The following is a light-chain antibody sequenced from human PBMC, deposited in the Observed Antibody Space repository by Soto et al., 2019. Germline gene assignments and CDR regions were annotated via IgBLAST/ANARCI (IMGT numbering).Light chain of an antibody. CDR3: QQANSFPHT. CDR1: QGIAGW. Sequence: DIQMTQSPSSVSASVGDRVTITCRASQGIAGWLAWYQQKPGKAPKLLIYAASTLHSGVPSRFSGSGSGTDFTLTISSLQPEDFAPYYCQQANSFPHTFGPGTKVDMK. CDR2: AAS. J-gene: IGKJ3*01. V-gene: IGKV1D-12*01.